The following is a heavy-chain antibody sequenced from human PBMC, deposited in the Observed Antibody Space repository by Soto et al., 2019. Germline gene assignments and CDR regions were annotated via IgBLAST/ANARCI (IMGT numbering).Heavy chain of an antibody. CDR3: ASSYCGGDCYSMAFFDLDY. V-gene: IGHV4-30-4*01. Sequence: PSETLSLTCTVSGGSTSSGDYYWSWIRQPPGKGLEWIGYIYYSGSTYYNPSLKSRVTISVDTSKNQFFLKLSSVTAADTAVYYCASSYCGGDCYSMAFFDLDYWGQGTLVTSPQ. CDR2: IYYSGST. CDR1: GGSTSSGDYY. J-gene: IGHJ4*02. D-gene: IGHD2-21*02.